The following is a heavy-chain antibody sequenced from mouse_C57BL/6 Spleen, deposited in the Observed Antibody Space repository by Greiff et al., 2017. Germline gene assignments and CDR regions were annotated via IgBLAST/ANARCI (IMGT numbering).Heavy chain of an antibody. CDR1: GFSFNTYA. D-gene: IGHD1-1*01. J-gene: IGHJ2*01. CDR2: IRSKSNNYAT. CDR3: VRWDHYGSSFDY. V-gene: IGHV10-1*01. Sequence: EVQLVESGGGLVQPKGSLKLSCAASGFSFNTYAMNWVRQAPGKGLEWVARIRSKSNNYATSYADSVKDRFTISRDDSESMLYLQMNNLKTEDTAMYYCVRWDHYGSSFDYWGQGTTLTVSS.